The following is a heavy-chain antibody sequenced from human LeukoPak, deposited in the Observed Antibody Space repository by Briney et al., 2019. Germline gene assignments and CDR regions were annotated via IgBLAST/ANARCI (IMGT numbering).Heavy chain of an antibody. Sequence: GGSLRLSCAASGSTFSRHAMHGVRQAPGKGVEGVAYIRSGGSREYYADSVKGRFTVSRDISKNTLYMQLNSLRAEDTALYYCASGGEIGTYYFDSWGQGTLVTVSS. V-gene: IGHV3-30*02. D-gene: IGHD3-10*01. J-gene: IGHJ4*02. CDR1: GSTFSRHA. CDR2: IRSGGSRE. CDR3: ASGGEIGTYYFDS.